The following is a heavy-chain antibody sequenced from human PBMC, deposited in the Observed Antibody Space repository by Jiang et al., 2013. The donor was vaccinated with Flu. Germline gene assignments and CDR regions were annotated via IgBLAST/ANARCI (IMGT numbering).Heavy chain of an antibody. Sequence: VQLVESGGGLVQPGGSLTLSCAASGFTFRTNSMNWIRQAPGKGLEWVSYISGGSSTTYYADSVKGRFIISRDNARNSLYLQMNSLRAEDTAVYYCAREDPQFMGGIKIWGQGTMVTVSS. V-gene: IGHV3-48*01. J-gene: IGHJ3*02. CDR1: GFTFRTNS. D-gene: IGHD2-15*01. CDR3: AREDPQFMGGIKI. CDR2: ISGGSSTT.